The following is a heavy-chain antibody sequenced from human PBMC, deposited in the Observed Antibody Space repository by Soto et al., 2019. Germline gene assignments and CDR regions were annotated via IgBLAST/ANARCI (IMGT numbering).Heavy chain of an antibody. Sequence: QPGGSLRLSCAASGFTFSSYTMNWVRQAPGKGLYWVSTITSGGTTYYADSVKGRFTISRDNSKNTPYLQMNSLRAEDTAVYYCARDYYRFNSGYGFSMDVWGQGTTVTXSS. J-gene: IGHJ6*02. CDR2: ITSGGTT. V-gene: IGHV3-23*01. CDR1: GFTFSSYT. CDR3: ARDYYRFNSGYGFSMDV. D-gene: IGHD5-12*01.